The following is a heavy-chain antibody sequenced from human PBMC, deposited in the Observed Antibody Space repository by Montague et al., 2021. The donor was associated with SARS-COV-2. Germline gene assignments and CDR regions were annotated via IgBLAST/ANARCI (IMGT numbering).Heavy chain of an antibody. CDR1: GGSLSGYH. V-gene: IGHV4-34*01. Sequence: SETLSLTCGVSGGSLSGYHWSWTRQPPGRGLEWIGEIGPSGSTNYNPSLKSRVTISLDTSKNQFSLKLTSVTAADTAVYYCARGLIDITMMVVVFTGASLYFDYWSQGTLVTVSS. D-gene: IGHD3-22*01. CDR3: ARGLIDITMMVVVFTGASLYFDY. J-gene: IGHJ4*02. CDR2: IGPSGST.